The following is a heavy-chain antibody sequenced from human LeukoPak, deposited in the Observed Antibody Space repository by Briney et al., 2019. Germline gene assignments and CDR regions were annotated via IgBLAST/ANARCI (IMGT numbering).Heavy chain of an antibody. D-gene: IGHD3-22*01. CDR2: INPSGGST. Sequence: ASVKVSCKASGYTFTSYDINWVRQATGQGLEWMGIINPSGGSTSYAQKFQGRVTMTRDTSTSTVYMELSRLRSDDTAVYYCARTQYYYDSSGLLGGFDYWGQGTLVTVSS. V-gene: IGHV1-46*01. CDR3: ARTQYYYDSSGLLGGFDY. J-gene: IGHJ4*02. CDR1: GYTFTSYD.